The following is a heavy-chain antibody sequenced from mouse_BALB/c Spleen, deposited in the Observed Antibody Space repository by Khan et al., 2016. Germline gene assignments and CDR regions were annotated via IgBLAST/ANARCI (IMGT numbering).Heavy chain of an antibody. J-gene: IGHJ1*01. CDR3: ARDRYDYPYWDLDD. V-gene: IGHV7-3*02. CDR2: IRNKGKSYTT. Sequence: EVELVESGGGLVQPGGSLRLSCTTSGFTFTDYYISWVRQPPGKALEWLGFIRNKGKSYTTEYDASVKGRSTISRDNSQSILYLQMNTLRAEDSATYFCARDRYDYPYWDLDDWGEGTTVTVSA. D-gene: IGHD2-4*01. CDR1: GFTFTDYY.